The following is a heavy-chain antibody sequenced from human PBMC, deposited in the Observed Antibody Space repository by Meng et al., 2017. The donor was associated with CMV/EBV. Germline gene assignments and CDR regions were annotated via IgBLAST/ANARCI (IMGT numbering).Heavy chain of an antibody. D-gene: IGHD2-2*01. CDR3: AKGSRLPEGIYYYGMDV. CDR2: SNAGNGNT. CDR1: GYTFTSYA. J-gene: IGHJ6*02. Sequence: ASVKVSCKASGYTFTSYAMHWVRQAPGQRLEWMGWSNAGNGNTKYSQEFQGRVTITRDTSASTAYMELSSLRAEDTAVYYCAKGSRLPEGIYYYGMDVWGQGTTVTVSS. V-gene: IGHV1-3*02.